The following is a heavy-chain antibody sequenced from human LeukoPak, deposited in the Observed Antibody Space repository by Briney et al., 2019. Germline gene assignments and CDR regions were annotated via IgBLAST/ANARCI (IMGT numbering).Heavy chain of an antibody. D-gene: IGHD4-17*01. CDR2: IYHSGST. CDR3: ARDKGDYGDHYWFDP. V-gene: IGHV4-59*01. Sequence: PSETLSLTCTVSGGSISSDYWSWLRQPPGKGLEWIGYIYHSGSTNYNPSLKSRVTISVHTSKNQFSLKLSSVTAADTAVYYCARDKGDYGDHYWFDPWGQGTLVTVSS. CDR1: GGSISSDY. J-gene: IGHJ5*02.